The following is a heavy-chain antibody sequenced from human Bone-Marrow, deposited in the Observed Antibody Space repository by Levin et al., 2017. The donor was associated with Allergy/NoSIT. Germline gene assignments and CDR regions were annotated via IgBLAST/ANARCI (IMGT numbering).Heavy chain of an antibody. J-gene: IGHJ4*02. D-gene: IGHD2-21*01. CDR1: GDSIIGSNW. CDR2: ISHSGVT. Sequence: SETLSLTCAVSGDSIIGSNWWSWVRQAPGKGLEWIGEISHSGVTNYNPSLKTRLTLSLDTSKTQFSLSLSSVTAADTAVYFCARDYMAYTSGWGYWGQGILVTVSS. CDR3: ARDYMAYTSGWGY. V-gene: IGHV4-4*02.